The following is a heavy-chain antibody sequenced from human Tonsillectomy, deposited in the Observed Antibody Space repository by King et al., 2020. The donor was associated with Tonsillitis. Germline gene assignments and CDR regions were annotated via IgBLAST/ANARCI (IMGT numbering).Heavy chain of an antibody. CDR2: IKSKTDGGTT. J-gene: IGHJ4*02. CDR3: PTEPRRQLVTEGFDY. CDR1: GFTFSNAW. V-gene: IGHV3-15*01. D-gene: IGHD6-13*01. Sequence: VQLVESGGGLVKPGGSLRLSCAASGFTFSNAWMSWVRQAPGKGLEWVGRIKSKTDGGTTDYAAPVKGRFTISRDDSKNTLYLQMNSLKTEDTAVYYCPTEPRRQLVTEGFDYWGQGTLVTVSS.